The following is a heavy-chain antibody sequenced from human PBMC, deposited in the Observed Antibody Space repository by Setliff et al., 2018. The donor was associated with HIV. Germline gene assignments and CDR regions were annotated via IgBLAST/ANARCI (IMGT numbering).Heavy chain of an antibody. CDR1: GYTLTAYG. V-gene: IGHV1-18*01. D-gene: IGHD3-10*01. CDR3: ARGGDPPYYFLGMDV. Sequence: ASVKVSCKISGYTLTAYGLNWVRQAPGQGPEWMGWFTSYNNQAEYAPKFQGRVTMTIDTSTSTAYMELRNLKYHDTAVYYCARGGDPPYYFLGMDVWGQGTTVTSP. J-gene: IGHJ6*02. CDR2: FTSYNNQA.